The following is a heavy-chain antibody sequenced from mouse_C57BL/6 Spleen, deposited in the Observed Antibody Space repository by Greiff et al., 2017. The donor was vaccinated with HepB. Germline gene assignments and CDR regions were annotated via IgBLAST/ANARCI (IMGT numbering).Heavy chain of an antibody. J-gene: IGHJ2*01. CDR3: ARRAQATWVDY. CDR2: IDPSDSET. CDR1: GYTFTSYW. D-gene: IGHD3-2*02. Sequence: QVQLQQPGAELVRPGSSVKLSCKASGYTFTSYWMHWVKQRPIQGLEWIGNIDPSDSETHYNQKFKDKATLTVDKSSSTAYMQLSSLTSEDSAVYYCARRAQATWVDYWGQGTTLTVSS. V-gene: IGHV1-52*01.